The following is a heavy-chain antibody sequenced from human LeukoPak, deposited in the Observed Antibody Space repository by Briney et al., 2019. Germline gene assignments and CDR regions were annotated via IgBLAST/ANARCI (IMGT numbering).Heavy chain of an antibody. Sequence: GESLKISCKGSGYSFTSYWIGWVRQMPGKGLEWMGIIYPGDSDTRYSPSFQGQVTISADKSISTAYLQWSSLKASDTATYYCARRSGSYYNEFDPWGQGTLVTVSS. V-gene: IGHV5-51*01. J-gene: IGHJ5*02. CDR1: GYSFTSYW. CDR2: IYPGDSDT. D-gene: IGHD3-10*01. CDR3: ARRSGSYYNEFDP.